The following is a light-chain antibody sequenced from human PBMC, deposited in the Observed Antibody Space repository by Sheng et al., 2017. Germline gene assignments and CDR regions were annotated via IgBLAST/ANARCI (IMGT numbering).Light chain of an antibody. CDR3: SSHTSSNTRV. CDR1: SSDIGAYNY. CDR2: DVT. V-gene: IGLV2-14*03. Sequence: QSALTQPPSASGSPGQSVTISCTGTSSDIGAYNYVSWYQQHPGKAPKLMIYDVTNRPSGVSNRFSGSKSGNTASLTISGLQAEDEADYYCSSHTSSNTRVFGTGTEVTVL. J-gene: IGLJ1*01.